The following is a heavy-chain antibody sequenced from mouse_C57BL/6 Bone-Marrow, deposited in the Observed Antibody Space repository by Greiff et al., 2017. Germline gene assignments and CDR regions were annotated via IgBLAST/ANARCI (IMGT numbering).Heavy chain of an antibody. CDR2: IDPSDSYT. Sequence: VQLQQPGAELVMPGASVKLSCKASGYTFTSYWMHWVKQRPGQGLEWIGEIDPSDSYTNYNQKFKGKSTLTVDKSSSTAYMQLSSLTSEDSAVYYCARGGTVAFYYYAMDYWGQGTSVTVSS. CDR1: GYTFTSYW. CDR3: ARGGTVAFYYYAMDY. V-gene: IGHV1-69*01. J-gene: IGHJ4*01. D-gene: IGHD1-1*01.